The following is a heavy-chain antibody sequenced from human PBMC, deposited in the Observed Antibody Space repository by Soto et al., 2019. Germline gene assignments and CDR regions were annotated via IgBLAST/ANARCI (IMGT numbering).Heavy chain of an antibody. J-gene: IGHJ5*02. V-gene: IGHV4-30-2*02. D-gene: IGHD3-22*01. CDR2: IYHSGST. CDR3: ARYSPPKKPYDSNPGWFDP. CDR1: GGSISSGCYS. Sequence: SETLSLTCAVSGGSISSGCYSWSWIRQPPGKGLEWIGYIYHSGSTYYNPSLKSRVTISLDTSRNQFSLSLSSVTAADTAVYFCARYSPPKKPYDSNPGWFDPWGQGTLVTVSS.